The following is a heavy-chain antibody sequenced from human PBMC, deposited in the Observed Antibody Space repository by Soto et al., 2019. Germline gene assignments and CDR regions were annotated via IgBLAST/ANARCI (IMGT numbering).Heavy chain of an antibody. CDR1: ESTVSRDW. V-gene: IGHV3-7*04. Sequence: EVHLVESGGGLVQTGGSLRLSCAIFESTVSRDWMNWVRQAPGKGLEWVAHINQDGSEKYYVDSVKGRFTISRDHAKKPRSPQMNRLTPPDTAMYYCSGGVGDAFWGQGTLVTVSS. J-gene: IGHJ4*02. CDR3: SGGVGDAF. D-gene: IGHD1-26*01. CDR2: INQDGSEK.